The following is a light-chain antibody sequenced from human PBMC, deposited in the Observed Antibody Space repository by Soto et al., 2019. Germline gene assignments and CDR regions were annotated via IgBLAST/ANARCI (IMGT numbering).Light chain of an antibody. J-gene: IGKJ4*01. CDR1: QSVGSA. Sequence: EIVMTQSPATLSVSPGETATLSCRASQSVGSAVAWYQLKPGQAPRLLIVAASIRAPGVPGRFSGGGSGTEFTFTISSLQSEDFAVYYCQQYRNWPPLTFGGGTTVEIK. CDR2: AAS. V-gene: IGKV3-15*01. CDR3: QQYRNWPPLT.